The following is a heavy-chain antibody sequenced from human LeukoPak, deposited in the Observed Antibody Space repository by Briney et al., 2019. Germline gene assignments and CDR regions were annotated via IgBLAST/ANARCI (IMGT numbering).Heavy chain of an antibody. CDR2: INPSGGST. V-gene: IGHV1-46*01. D-gene: IGHD3-22*01. Sequence: ASVKVSCKASGYTFTGYYMHWVRQAPGQGLEWMGIINPSGGSTSYAQKFQGRVTMTWDTSTSTVYMELSSLRSEDTAVYYCAREALGAYDSSGYTFDYWGQGTLVTVSS. CDR1: GYTFTGYY. CDR3: AREALGAYDSSGYTFDY. J-gene: IGHJ4*02.